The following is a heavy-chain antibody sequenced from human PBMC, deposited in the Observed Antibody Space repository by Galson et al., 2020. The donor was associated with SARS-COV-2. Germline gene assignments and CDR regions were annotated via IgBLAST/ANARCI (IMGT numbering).Heavy chain of an antibody. CDR1: GFTFSDHY. Sequence: AGGSLILSCAASGFTFSDHYMSWIRQAPGKGLEWVSYISTSSSYTKSADSVKGRFTITRDNAKNSLYLQMNSLRAEDTALYYCARDSERRFYESSTYSPDSFDIWGQGTTVTVSS. V-gene: IGHV3-11*06. CDR3: ARDSERRFYESSTYSPDSFDI. J-gene: IGHJ3*02. CDR2: ISTSSSYT. D-gene: IGHD3-22*01.